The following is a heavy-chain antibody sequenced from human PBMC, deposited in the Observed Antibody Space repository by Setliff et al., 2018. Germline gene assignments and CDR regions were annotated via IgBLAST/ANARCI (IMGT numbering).Heavy chain of an antibody. Sequence: ASVKVSCKASGYTFTSYGISWVRQAPGQGLEWMGWISAYNGNTKYSQKFQGRVTITTDESTSTAYMELSSLRSEDTAVYYCARTRGLDVWGQGTTVTVSS. CDR3: ARTRGLDV. J-gene: IGHJ6*02. V-gene: IGHV1-18*01. CDR2: ISAYNGNT. CDR1: GYTFTSYG.